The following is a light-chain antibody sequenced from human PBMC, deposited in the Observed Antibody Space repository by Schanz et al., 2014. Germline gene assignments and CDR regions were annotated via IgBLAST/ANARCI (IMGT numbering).Light chain of an antibody. CDR3: QQSYSTPRT. J-gene: IGKJ2*02. V-gene: IGKV1-39*01. CDR1: QSITNY. Sequence: DIQMTQSPSSLSASVGDRVTITCRASQSITNYVNWYQQKPGKVPEVLIYAASSLQSGVPSRFSGSGSGTDFTLTISSLQPEDFATFYCQQSYSTPRTFGQGTKLEIK. CDR2: AAS.